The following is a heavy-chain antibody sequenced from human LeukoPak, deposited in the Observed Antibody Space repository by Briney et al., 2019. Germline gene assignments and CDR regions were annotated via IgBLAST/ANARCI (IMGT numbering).Heavy chain of an antibody. CDR1: GYTFTDYY. J-gene: IGHJ4*02. CDR3: ASLPIVAVAGSGVDY. D-gene: IGHD6-19*01. CDR2: INPNSGGT. Sequence: ASVKVSCKASGYTFTDYYMHWVRQAAGQGLEWMGWINPNSGGTNYAQRFQGRVTMTRDTSISTAYMELSRLRFDDTAVYYCASLPIVAVAGSGVDYWGQGTLVTVSS. V-gene: IGHV1-2*02.